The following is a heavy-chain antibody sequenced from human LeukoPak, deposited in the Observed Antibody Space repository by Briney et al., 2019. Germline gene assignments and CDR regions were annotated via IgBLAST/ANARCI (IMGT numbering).Heavy chain of an antibody. V-gene: IGHV3-23*01. J-gene: IGHJ4*02. D-gene: IGHD1-1*01. CDR3: ARTRTTPAHFDY. Sequence: GGSLRLSCAASGFAVSSNYMSWVRQAPGKGLEWVSDISGTGGSTYYADSVKGRFAISRDNSKNTLYLLMNSLRAEDTAIYYCARTRTTPAHFDYWGQGTLVTVSS. CDR2: ISGTGGST. CDR1: GFAVSSNY.